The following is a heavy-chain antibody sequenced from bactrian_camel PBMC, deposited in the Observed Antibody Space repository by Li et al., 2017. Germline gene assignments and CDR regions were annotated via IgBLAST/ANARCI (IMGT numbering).Heavy chain of an antibody. CDR1: GDTYSNYY. CDR2: VYPGGSRT. D-gene: IGHD6*01. V-gene: IGHV3S28*01. J-gene: IGHJ4*01. Sequence: QLVESGGGSVQSGGSLRLSCAASGDTYSNYYMAWFRQVPGKEREGVAAVYPGGSRTYYYYADSVKGRFTISVDNAKNTIYLQLNSLKPEDTAMYSCAALLRDGLWYDGNFQYWGQGTQVTVS. CDR3: AALLRDGLWYDGNFQY.